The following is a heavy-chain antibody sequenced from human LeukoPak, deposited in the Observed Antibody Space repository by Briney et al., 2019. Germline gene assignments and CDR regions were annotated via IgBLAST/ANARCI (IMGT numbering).Heavy chain of an antibody. D-gene: IGHD3-22*01. CDR1: GFTFSSYS. CDR3: ARMDYDSSGYFDY. CDR2: ISSSSSYI. J-gene: IGHJ4*02. Sequence: GGSLRLSCAASGFTFSSYSMNWVRQAPGKGLEWVSSISSSSSYIYYADSVKGRFTISRDNAKNSLYLQMNSLRAEYTAVYSCARMDYDSSGYFDYWGQGTLVTVSS. V-gene: IGHV3-21*01.